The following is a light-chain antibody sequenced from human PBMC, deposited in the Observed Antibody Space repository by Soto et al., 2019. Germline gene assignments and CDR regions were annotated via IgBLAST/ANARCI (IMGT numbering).Light chain of an antibody. J-gene: IGKJ1*01. CDR1: QTFSSRY. CDR2: ATS. CDR3: QQSYSIPWT. Sequence: DIQMTQSPSSLSASVGDRVTITCRASQTFSSRYLNWYQQKLGKAPKLLIYATSSLQSGVPSRFSGSGSGTDFTLTISSLQPEDFATYYCQQSYSIPWTFGQGTKVEIK. V-gene: IGKV1-39*01.